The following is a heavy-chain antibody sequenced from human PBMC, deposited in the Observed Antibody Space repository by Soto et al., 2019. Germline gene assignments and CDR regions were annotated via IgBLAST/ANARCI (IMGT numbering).Heavy chain of an antibody. CDR2: MDPNSGNT. CDR1: GYTFTSYD. J-gene: IGHJ4*02. D-gene: IGHD6-6*01. CDR3: ARDSYSSSSSDFDY. Sequence: ASVKVSCKASGYTFTSYDINWVRQATGQGLEWMGWMDPNSGNTGYAHKFQGRVTMTRNTSISTAYMELSSLRSEDTAVYYCARDSYSSSSSDFDYWGQGTMVTVYS. V-gene: IGHV1-8*01.